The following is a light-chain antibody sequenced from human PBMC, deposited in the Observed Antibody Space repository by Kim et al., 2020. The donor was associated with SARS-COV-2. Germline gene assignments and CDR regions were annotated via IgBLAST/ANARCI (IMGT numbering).Light chain of an antibody. CDR2: DAS. CDR1: QSVSSY. J-gene: IGKJ4*01. Sequence: EIVLTQSPATVSLSPGERATLSCRASQSVSSYLVWYQQKPGQAPRLLIYDASNRATGIPARFSGSGSGTDFTLTISSLEPEDFAVYYCLQRSNWPPTFGGGTKVDIK. CDR3: LQRSNWPPT. V-gene: IGKV3-11*01.